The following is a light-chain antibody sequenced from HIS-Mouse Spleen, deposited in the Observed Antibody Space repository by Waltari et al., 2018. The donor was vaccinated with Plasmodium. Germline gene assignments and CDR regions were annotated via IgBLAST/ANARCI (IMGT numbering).Light chain of an antibody. V-gene: IGLV2-23*01. CDR1: SSDVGSYNL. J-gene: IGLJ2*01. Sequence: QSALTQPASVSGSPGQSITISCTGTSSDVGSYNLVSWYQQHPGKAPKLMIYEGSKRARGVSKPFPGFQAGKPAFLTNPGVPAEDEADYYCWSYAGSSTLGFGGGTKLTVL. CDR2: EGS. CDR3: WSYAGSSTLG.